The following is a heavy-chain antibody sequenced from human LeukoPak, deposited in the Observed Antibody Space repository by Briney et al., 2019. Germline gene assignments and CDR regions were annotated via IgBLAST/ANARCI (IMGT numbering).Heavy chain of an antibody. CDR2: ISGGSDKI. CDR1: GFTFSSYT. D-gene: IGHD5-12*01. V-gene: IGHV3-48*01. J-gene: IGHJ4*02. Sequence: GGSLRLSCAASGFTFSSYTMNWVRQAPGKGREWISFISGGSDKIYYADSVKGRFTVSRDNAKNSLYLQMNSLRAEDTAVYYCARALYSGYDYYFDTWGQGTLVTVSS. CDR3: ARALYSGYDYYFDT.